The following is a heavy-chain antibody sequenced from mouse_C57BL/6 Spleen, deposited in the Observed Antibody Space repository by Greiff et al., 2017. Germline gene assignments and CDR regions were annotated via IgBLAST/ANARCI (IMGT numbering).Heavy chain of an antibody. Sequence: VQLQQSGPELVKPGASVKISCKASGYTFTDYYMNWVKQSHGKSLEWIGDINPNNGGTSYNQKFKGKATLTVDKSSSTAYMELRSLTSEDSAVYYCARGDNYVPFAYWGQGTLVTVSA. CDR3: ARGDNYVPFAY. CDR2: INPNNGGT. D-gene: IGHD1-3*01. V-gene: IGHV1-26*01. CDR1: GYTFTDYY. J-gene: IGHJ3*01.